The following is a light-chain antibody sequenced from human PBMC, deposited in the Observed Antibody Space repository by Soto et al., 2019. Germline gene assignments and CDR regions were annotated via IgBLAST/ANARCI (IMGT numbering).Light chain of an antibody. CDR2: DVS. CDR1: SSDVGGYNY. Sequence: QSALTQPASVSGSPGQSITISCTGTSSDVGGYNYVSWYQQHPGKAPKLMIYDVSNRPSGVSNRFSGSKSGNTASLTISGLQAEDEADYSSTSNTISNTLVFSGGTKLTV. J-gene: IGLJ2*01. V-gene: IGLV2-14*01. CDR3: TSNTISNTLV.